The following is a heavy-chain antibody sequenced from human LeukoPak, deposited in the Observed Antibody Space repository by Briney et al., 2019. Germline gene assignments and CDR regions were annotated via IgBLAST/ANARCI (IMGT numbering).Heavy chain of an antibody. CDR1: GGSISSSSYY. CDR3: ARDSSGWYPSFDY. D-gene: IGHD6-19*01. CDR2: IYYSGST. Sequence: SETLSLTCTVSGGSISSSSYYWGWIRQPPGKGLEWIGSIYYSGSTYYNPSLKSRVTMSVDTSKNQFSLKLSSVTAADTAVYYCARDSSGWYPSFDYWGQGTLVTVSS. V-gene: IGHV4-39*07. J-gene: IGHJ4*02.